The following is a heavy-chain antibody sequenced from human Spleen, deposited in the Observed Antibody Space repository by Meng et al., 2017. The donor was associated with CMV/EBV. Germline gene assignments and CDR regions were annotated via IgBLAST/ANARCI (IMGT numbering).Heavy chain of an antibody. CDR1: GFTFSSYA. D-gene: IGHD6-13*01. Sequence: GGSLRLSCAASGFTFSSYAMSWVRQAPGKGLEWVSVISGSRSSTYYADSVKGRFTISRDNSKNTLYLQMNSLRAEDTAVYSCAKDGEGGQQLVVYFDYWGQGTLVTVSS. J-gene: IGHJ4*02. CDR3: AKDGEGGQQLVVYFDY. CDR2: ISGSRSST. V-gene: IGHV3-23*01.